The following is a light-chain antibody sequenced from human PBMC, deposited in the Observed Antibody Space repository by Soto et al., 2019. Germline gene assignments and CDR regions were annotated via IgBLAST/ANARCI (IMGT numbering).Light chain of an antibody. J-gene: IGKJ1*01. V-gene: IGKV1-39*01. CDR1: QYVDRY. CDR2: SAS. Sequence: DIQMTQSPSSLSASVGDSVTITCRTSQYVDRYLSWYQQIPGRAPKLLIYSASSLVTGVPPRFRGSASGTEFTLSISSLQREDFVTYFCQQSSNIPWTFGQGTKVEMK. CDR3: QQSSNIPWT.